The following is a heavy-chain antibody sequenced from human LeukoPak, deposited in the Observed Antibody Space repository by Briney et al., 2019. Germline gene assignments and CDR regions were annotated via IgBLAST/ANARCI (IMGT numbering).Heavy chain of an antibody. CDR1: GGSISSYY. J-gene: IGHJ6*02. D-gene: IGHD2-2*01. V-gene: IGHV4-59*12. CDR2: IYYSGST. CDR3: ARVYCSSTSCFNEGYYYYGMDV. Sequence: PSETLSLTCTVSGGSISSYYWSWIRQPPGKGLEWIGYIYYSGSTNYNPSLKSRVTMSVDTSKNQFSLKLSSVTAADTAVYYCARVYCSSTSCFNEGYYYYGMDVWGQGTTVTVSS.